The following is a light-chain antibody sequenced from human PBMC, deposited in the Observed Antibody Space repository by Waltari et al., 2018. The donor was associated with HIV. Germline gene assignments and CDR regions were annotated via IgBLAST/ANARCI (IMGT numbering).Light chain of an antibody. CDR1: QSVTSNY. J-gene: IGKJ4*01. Sequence: EIVLTQSPGTLSLSPGERATLSCRASQSVTSNYLAWYQQKPGQAPRLLILAASSRATGIPDRISGSGSGTDFSLTISRLEPEDFAVYYCQQYDSSPLTFGGGTKVEIK. CDR3: QQYDSSPLT. V-gene: IGKV3-20*01. CDR2: AAS.